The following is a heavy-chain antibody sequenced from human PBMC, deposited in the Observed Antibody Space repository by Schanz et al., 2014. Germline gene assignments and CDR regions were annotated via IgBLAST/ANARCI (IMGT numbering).Heavy chain of an antibody. V-gene: IGHV1-18*01. CDR3: ARETTIITRGAFDV. CDR1: GYSFTTYG. J-gene: IGHJ3*01. Sequence: QLMQSGSEVRKPGASVKVSCKASGYSFTTYGLNWVRQAPGQGPEWMGWISAFDDKTDYAQNFQGRLIMTTDTSTTTVYMELRGLRSDDTAVDYCARETTIITRGAFDVWGQGTMVTVSS. D-gene: IGHD3-3*01. CDR2: ISAFDDKT.